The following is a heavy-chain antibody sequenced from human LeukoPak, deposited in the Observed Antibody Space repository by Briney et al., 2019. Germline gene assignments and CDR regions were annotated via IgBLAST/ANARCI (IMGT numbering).Heavy chain of an antibody. CDR2: IRYDGSNK. V-gene: IGHV3-30*02. J-gene: IGHJ3*02. D-gene: IGHD1-26*01. Sequence: QSGGSLRLSCAASGFTFSSYGMHWVRQAPGKGLEWVAFIRYDGSNKYYADSVKGRFTISRDNSKNTLYLQMNSLRAEDTAVYYCARPLVGATTHDAFDIWGQGTMVTVSS. CDR1: GFTFSSYG. CDR3: ARPLVGATTHDAFDI.